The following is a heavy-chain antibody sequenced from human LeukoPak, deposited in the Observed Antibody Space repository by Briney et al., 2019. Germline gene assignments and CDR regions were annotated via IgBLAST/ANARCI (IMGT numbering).Heavy chain of an antibody. Sequence: SETLSLTCTVSGYSISSGYYWGWIRQPPGKGLEWIGSIYHSGSTYYNPSLKSRVTMSVDTSKNQFSLKLSSVTAADTAVYYCARSRCSSISCASRGAFDIWGQGTMVTVSS. J-gene: IGHJ3*02. CDR3: ARSRCSSISCASRGAFDI. CDR1: GYSISSGYY. D-gene: IGHD2-2*01. V-gene: IGHV4-38-2*02. CDR2: IYHSGST.